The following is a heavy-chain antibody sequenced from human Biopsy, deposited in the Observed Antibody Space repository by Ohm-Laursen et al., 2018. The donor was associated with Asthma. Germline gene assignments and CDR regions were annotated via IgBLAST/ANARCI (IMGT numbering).Heavy chain of an antibody. V-gene: IGHV3-30*18. J-gene: IGHJ4*02. CDR3: AKRRGYSDLTDFDH. CDR1: GFVFRSHA. CDR2: VSYDGGVA. D-gene: IGHD3-3*01. Sequence: LRLSCAAFGFVFRSHAMHWVRQAPGKGLEWVAVVSYDGGVAHYADSMKGRFTISRDNAKSTLYLQMNRLRTDDTAVYYCAKRRGYSDLTDFDHWGQGTLVTVSS.